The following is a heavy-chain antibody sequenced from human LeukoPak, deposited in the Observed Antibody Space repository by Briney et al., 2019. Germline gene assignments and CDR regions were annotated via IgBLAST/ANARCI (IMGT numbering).Heavy chain of an antibody. CDR3: ARDTHYYGSGSPAFDL. V-gene: IGHV3-48*01. J-gene: IGHJ3*01. D-gene: IGHD3-10*01. CDR1: GFTFSSYT. Sequence: GGSLRLSCAASGFTFSSYTMNWVRQAPGKGLEWVSSISFSSATIHYADSVKGRFTISRDNAKNSLYLQLNSLRAEDTALYYCARDTHYYGSGSPAFDLWGRGTMVTVSS. CDR2: ISFSSATI.